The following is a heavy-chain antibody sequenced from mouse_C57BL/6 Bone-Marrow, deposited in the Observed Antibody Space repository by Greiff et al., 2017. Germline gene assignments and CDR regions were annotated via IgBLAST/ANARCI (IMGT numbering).Heavy chain of an antibody. Sequence: EVKLMESGPELVKPGASVKISCKASGYTFTDYYMNWVKQSHGKSLEWIGDINPNNGGTSYNQKFKGKATLTVDKSSSTAYMELRSLTSEDSAVYYCARDHYYGSSYDYFDYWGQGTTLTVSS. D-gene: IGHD1-1*01. V-gene: IGHV1-26*01. CDR3: ARDHYYGSSYDYFDY. CDR2: INPNNGGT. CDR1: GYTFTDYY. J-gene: IGHJ2*01.